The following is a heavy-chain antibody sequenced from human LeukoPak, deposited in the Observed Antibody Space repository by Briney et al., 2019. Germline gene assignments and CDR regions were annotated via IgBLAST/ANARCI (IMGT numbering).Heavy chain of an antibody. J-gene: IGHJ4*02. CDR2: ISYDGSNK. CDR1: GFTFSSYA. D-gene: IGHD2-21*02. CDR3: ARAQSGGDCYCGGVD. Sequence: GGSLRLSCAASGFTFSSYAMHWVRQAPGKGLEWVAVISYDGSNKYYADSVKGRFTISRDNSKNTLYLQMNSLRAEDTAVYYCARAQSGGDCYCGGVDWGQGTLVTVSS. V-gene: IGHV3-30*04.